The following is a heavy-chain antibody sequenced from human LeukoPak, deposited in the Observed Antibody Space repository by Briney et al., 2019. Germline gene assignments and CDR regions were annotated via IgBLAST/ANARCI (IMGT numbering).Heavy chain of an antibody. J-gene: IGHJ4*02. CDR2: INYDGRRI. V-gene: IGHV3-9*01. D-gene: IGHD6-19*01. CDR3: AKDAVRIAVSGYFDY. CDR1: GFIFNDYA. Sequence: GGSLRLSCAASGFIFNDYAMHWVRQAPGKGLEWVSSINYDGRRIGYADSVKGRFTVSRDNTKNSLYLQIHSLRTEDRAFYYCAKDAVRIAVSGYFDYWGPGTLVAVSP.